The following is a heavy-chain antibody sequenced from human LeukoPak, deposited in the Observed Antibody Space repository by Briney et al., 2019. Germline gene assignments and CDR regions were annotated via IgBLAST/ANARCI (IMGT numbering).Heavy chain of an antibody. CDR1: GFTFTSDA. D-gene: IGHD6-19*01. CDR3: AKCSTSAYTTGWCNWIDP. V-gene: IGHV3-23*01. J-gene: IGHJ5*02. CDR2: TVSRGTT. Sequence: GGSLRLSCVASGFTFTSDAMDWVRQAPGKGLEWVSSTVSRGTTQYADSVKGRFTVSRDTSKNTLYLQMNSLRADDTAVYYCAKCSTSAYTTGWCNWIDPWGQGTLVTVSS.